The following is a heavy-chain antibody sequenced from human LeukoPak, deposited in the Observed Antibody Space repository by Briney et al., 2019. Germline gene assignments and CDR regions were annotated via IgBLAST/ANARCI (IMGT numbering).Heavy chain of an antibody. CDR2: IWYDGSNK. CDR3: ARDVHSSGWEFDY. Sequence: GRSLRLSCAASGFTFSSYGMHWVRQAPGKGLEWVAVIWYDGSNKYYADSVKGRFTISRDNSKNTLYLRMNSLRAEDTAVYYCARDVHSSGWEFDYWGQGTLVTVTS. CDR1: GFTFSSYG. V-gene: IGHV3-33*01. D-gene: IGHD6-19*01. J-gene: IGHJ4*02.